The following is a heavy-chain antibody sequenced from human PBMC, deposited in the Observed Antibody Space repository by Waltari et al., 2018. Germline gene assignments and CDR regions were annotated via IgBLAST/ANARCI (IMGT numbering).Heavy chain of an antibody. Sequence: QVQLQESGPGLVKPSETLSLTCTVSGGSISSFWSWIRQPPGQGLEWIGYIYYTGGATYNPSLRSRVTISIDTSKNQISLDLNSVTAADTALYYCARERTEAWGPKPLEYWGQGILVTVSS. D-gene: IGHD7-27*01. CDR2: IYYTGGA. CDR3: ARERTEAWGPKPLEY. V-gene: IGHV4-59*01. CDR1: GGSISSF. J-gene: IGHJ4*02.